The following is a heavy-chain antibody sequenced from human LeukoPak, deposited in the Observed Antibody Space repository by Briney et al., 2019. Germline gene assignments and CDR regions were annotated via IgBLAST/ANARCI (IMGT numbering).Heavy chain of an antibody. Sequence: ASVKVSCKASGYTFRSYGFGWVRQAPGQGLEWMGWISPYNGNTNYAQRFQGRVTMTADTSTSTAYMELRSLRSEDTAVYYCARVRAGIGSTSCCSYWYFDLWGRGTLVTVSS. D-gene: IGHD2-2*01. CDR3: ARVRAGIGSTSCCSYWYFDL. CDR1: GYTFRSYG. J-gene: IGHJ2*01. CDR2: ISPYNGNT. V-gene: IGHV1-18*01.